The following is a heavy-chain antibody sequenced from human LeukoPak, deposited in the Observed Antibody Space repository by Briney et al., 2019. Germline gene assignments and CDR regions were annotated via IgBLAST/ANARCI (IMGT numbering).Heavy chain of an antibody. J-gene: IGHJ4*02. CDR2: IYSGGST. Sequence: GGSLRLSCAASGFTVSSNYMSWVRQAPGKGLEWVSVIYSGGSTYYADSVKGRFTISRDNSKNTLYLQMNSLRAEDTAVYYCAKEGIAAAGLGYWGQGTLVTVSS. D-gene: IGHD6-13*01. CDR1: GFTVSSNY. V-gene: IGHV3-53*05. CDR3: AKEGIAAAGLGY.